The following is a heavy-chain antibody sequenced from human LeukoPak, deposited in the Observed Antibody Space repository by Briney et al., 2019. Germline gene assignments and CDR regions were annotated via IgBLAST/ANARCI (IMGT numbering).Heavy chain of an antibody. CDR3: AREDVHYGVTAMVTWWFDP. Sequence: ASVKVSCKASGYTFTSYAMHWVRQAPGQRLEWMGWINAGNGNTKYSQKFQGRVTITRDTSASTAYMELSSLRSEDTAVYYCAREDVHYGVTAMVTWWFDPWGQGTLVTVSS. J-gene: IGHJ5*02. CDR1: GYTFTSYA. V-gene: IGHV1-3*01. D-gene: IGHD5-18*01. CDR2: INAGNGNT.